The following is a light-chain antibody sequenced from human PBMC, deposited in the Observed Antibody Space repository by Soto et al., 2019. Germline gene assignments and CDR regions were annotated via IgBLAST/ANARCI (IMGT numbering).Light chain of an antibody. CDR1: QHINIY. Sequence: DLQMTQSPSSLSASVGDRVTITCQASQHINIYLNWYQHQPGKAPKLLIFDASNLATGVPSRFSGSGSGTDFTFTISSLQPEDFATYYCQQYHNFPITFGQGTRLDIQ. CDR2: DAS. CDR3: QQYHNFPIT. V-gene: IGKV1-33*01. J-gene: IGKJ5*01.